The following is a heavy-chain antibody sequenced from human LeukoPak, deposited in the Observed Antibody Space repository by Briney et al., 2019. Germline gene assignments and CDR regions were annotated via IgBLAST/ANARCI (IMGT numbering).Heavy chain of an antibody. V-gene: IGHV4-39*07. Sequence: SETLSLTCTVSGGSISSNAYYWTWIRQPPGKGLEWIVSIYSSVSTNYNPSLKSRVTISVDTSKNQFSLKLSSVTAADTAVYYCARGPPHRWLRLGRGYYFDYWGQGTLVTVSS. J-gene: IGHJ4*02. D-gene: IGHD5-12*01. CDR2: IYSSVST. CDR1: GGSISSNAYY. CDR3: ARGPPHRWLRLGRGYYFDY.